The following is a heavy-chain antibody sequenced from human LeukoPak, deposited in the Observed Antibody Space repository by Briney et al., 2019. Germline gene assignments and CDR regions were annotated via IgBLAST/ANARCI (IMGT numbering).Heavy chain of an antibody. Sequence: GGTLRLSCAASGFTFSSYGMSWVRQAPGKGLEWVSAISGSGGSTYYADSVKGRFTISRDNSKNALYLQMNGLRAEDTAVYYCAKGANRPDYWGQGTLVTVSS. V-gene: IGHV3-23*01. J-gene: IGHJ4*02. CDR1: GFTFSSYG. CDR2: ISGSGGST. CDR3: AKGANRPDY. D-gene: IGHD2-8*01.